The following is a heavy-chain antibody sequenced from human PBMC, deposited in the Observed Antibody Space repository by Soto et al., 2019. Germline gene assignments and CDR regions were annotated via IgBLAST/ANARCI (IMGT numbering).Heavy chain of an antibody. CDR3: ARDKITGRFGY. D-gene: IGHD2-8*02. Sequence: QVQLQQWGAGLLKPSETLSLTCAVYGGSFSGYYWTWIRQPPGTGLEWIGEINHRGSNNYIPSLKFRVTISVTPSKKPFPLKLTSVTAADTAVYYCARDKITGRFGYCGQGTMVIVSS. V-gene: IGHV4-34*01. J-gene: IGHJ4*02. CDR1: GGSFSGYY. CDR2: INHRGSN.